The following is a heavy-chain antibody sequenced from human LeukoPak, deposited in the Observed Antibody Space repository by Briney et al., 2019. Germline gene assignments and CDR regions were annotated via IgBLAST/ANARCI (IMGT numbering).Heavy chain of an antibody. J-gene: IGHJ4*02. D-gene: IGHD3-22*01. Sequence: SETLSLTCTVSGGSISSGGYYWSWIRQHPGKGLEWIGNIYYGGSTYSNPSLKRRGSMSLDTSKNQFSLKMGSVTAADTAVYYCARAPDDIRGYYPLDYWGQGTLVTVSS. CDR1: GGSISSGGYY. V-gene: IGHV4-31*03. CDR2: IYYGGST. CDR3: ARAPDDIRGYYPLDY.